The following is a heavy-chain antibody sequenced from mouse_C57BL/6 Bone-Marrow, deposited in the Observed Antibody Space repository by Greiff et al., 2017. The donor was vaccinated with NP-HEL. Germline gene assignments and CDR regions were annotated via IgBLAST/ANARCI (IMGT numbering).Heavy chain of an antibody. CDR3: APSYDGYYVLYFDY. CDR2: IWWDDDK. V-gene: IGHV8-8*01. J-gene: IGHJ2*01. Sequence: QVTLKESGPGILQPSQTLSLSCPFSGFSLSTSGMGVGGIRQPSGKGLEWLAHIWWDDDKYYNPALKSRLTTSKDTSKNQVFLKIANVDTADTATYYCAPSYDGYYVLYFDYWGKGTTLTVSS. CDR1: GFSLSTSGMG. D-gene: IGHD2-3*01.